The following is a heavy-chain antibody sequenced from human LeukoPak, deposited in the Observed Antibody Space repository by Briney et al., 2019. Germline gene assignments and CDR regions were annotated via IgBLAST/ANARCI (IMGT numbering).Heavy chain of an antibody. V-gene: IGHV3-30*04. CDR1: GFTFSSYA. CDR2: ISYDGSNK. CDR3: ARGGHYGSGSYYYYYYGMDV. Sequence: GGSLRLSCAASGFTFSSYAMHWVRQAPGKGLEWVAVISYDGSNKYYADSVKGRFTISRDNSKNTLYLQMNSLRAEDTAVYYCARGGHYGSGSYYYYYYGMDVWGQGTTVTVSS. J-gene: IGHJ6*02. D-gene: IGHD3-10*01.